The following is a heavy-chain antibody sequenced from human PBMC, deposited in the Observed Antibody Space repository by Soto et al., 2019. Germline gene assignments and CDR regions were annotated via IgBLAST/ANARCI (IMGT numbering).Heavy chain of an antibody. V-gene: IGHV4-59*01. J-gene: IGHJ4*02. CDR3: ARVDTAMVTPDY. CDR1: GGSISSYY. D-gene: IGHD5-18*01. Sequence: SETLSLTCTVSGGSISSYYWSWIRQPPGKGLEWIGYIYYSGSTNYNPSLKSRVTISVDTSKNQFSLKLSSVAAADTAVYYCARVDTAMVTPDYWGQGTLVTVSS. CDR2: IYYSGST.